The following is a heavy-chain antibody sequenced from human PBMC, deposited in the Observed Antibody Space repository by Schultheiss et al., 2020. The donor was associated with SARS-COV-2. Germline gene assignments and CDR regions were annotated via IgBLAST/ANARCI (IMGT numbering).Heavy chain of an antibody. Sequence: SETLSLTCAVYGGSFSGYYWSWIRQPPGKGLEWIGYIYYSVSTNYNPSLKSRVTISVDTSKNQFSLKLSSVTAADTAVYYCARDGRGYYYGMDVWGQGTTVTVSS. CDR3: ARDGRGYYYGMDV. V-gene: IGHV4-59*12. CDR2: IYYSVST. J-gene: IGHJ6*02. D-gene: IGHD2-15*01. CDR1: GGSFSGYY.